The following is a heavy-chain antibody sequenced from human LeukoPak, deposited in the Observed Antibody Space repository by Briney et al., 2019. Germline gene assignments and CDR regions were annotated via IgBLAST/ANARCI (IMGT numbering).Heavy chain of an antibody. J-gene: IGHJ6*03. CDR3: ARVDYYYYMDV. CDR1: GYSISSGYY. Sequence: SETLSLMCTVSGYSISSGYYWGWIRQPPGEGLEWIASIYHSGSTYYNPSLKSRVTISVDTSKNKFSLKLSSVTAADTAVYYCARVDYYYYMDVWGKGTTVTVSS. CDR2: IYHSGST. V-gene: IGHV4-38-2*02.